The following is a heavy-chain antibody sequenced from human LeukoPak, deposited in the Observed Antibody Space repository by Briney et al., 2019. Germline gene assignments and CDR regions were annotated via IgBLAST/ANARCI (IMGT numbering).Heavy chain of an antibody. D-gene: IGHD3-16*01. Sequence: ASVKVSCKASGNTFTSSHMHWVRQAPGQGLEWMGIINIGDGYTKYAQKFQGRVTITRDTSTSTLYMELSSLRSVDTAVYYCAKDRGGSYTFDIWGQGTMVTVS. CDR1: GNTFTSSH. CDR3: AKDRGGSYTFDI. V-gene: IGHV1-46*01. J-gene: IGHJ3*02. CDR2: INIGDGYT.